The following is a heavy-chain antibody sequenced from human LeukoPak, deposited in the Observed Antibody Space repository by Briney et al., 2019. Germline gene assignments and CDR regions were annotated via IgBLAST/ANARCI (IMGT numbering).Heavy chain of an antibody. D-gene: IGHD1-26*01. V-gene: IGHV4-4*02. CDR1: GGSISSSNW. CDR2: IYHSGST. J-gene: IGHJ4*02. Sequence: PSEALSLTCAVSGGSISSSNWWSWVRQPPGKGLEWIGEIYHSGSTNYNPSLKSRVTISVDKSKNQFSLKLSSVTAADTAVYYCARGGAESGSLPYFDYWGQGTLVTVSS. CDR3: ARGGAESGSLPYFDY.